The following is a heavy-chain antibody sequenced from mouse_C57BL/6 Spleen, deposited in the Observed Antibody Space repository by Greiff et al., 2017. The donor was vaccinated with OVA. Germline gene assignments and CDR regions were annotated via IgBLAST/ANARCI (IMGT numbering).Heavy chain of an antibody. D-gene: IGHD2-3*01. V-gene: IGHV1-50*01. CDR2: IDPSDSYT. CDR1: GYTFTSYW. Sequence: QVQLKQPGAELVKPGASVKLSCKASGYTFTSYWMQWVKQRPGQGLEWIGEIDPSDSYTNYNQKFKGKATLTVDTSSSTAYMQLSSLTSEDSAVYYCARSIYEHFDYWGQGTTLTVSS. CDR3: ARSIYEHFDY. J-gene: IGHJ2*01.